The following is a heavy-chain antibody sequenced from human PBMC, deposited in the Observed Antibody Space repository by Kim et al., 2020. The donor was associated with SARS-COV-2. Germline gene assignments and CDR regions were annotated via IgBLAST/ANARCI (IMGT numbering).Heavy chain of an antibody. CDR1: GFSFSDYY. CDR2: ISSGGNNI. J-gene: IGHJ4*02. V-gene: IGHV3-11*01. Sequence: GGSLRLSCVASGFSFSDYYMSWIRQAPGKGLEWVSYISSGGNNIYYADSVKGRFTISRDNAKNSLYLQMNSLRVEDTAVYYCARPVRGYTHAYDYWGQGTLVTVSS. D-gene: IGHD5-18*01. CDR3: ARPVRGYTHAYDY.